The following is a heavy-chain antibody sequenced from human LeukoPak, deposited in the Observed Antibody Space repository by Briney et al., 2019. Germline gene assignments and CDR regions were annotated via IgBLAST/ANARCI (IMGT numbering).Heavy chain of an antibody. D-gene: IGHD2-21*02. Sequence: GASVKVSCKASGYTFTKYAINWVRQAPGQGLEWMGWINTNTGNPTFAQGFTGRFVFSLDTSVTTAYLQISSLKAEDTAVYYCASLPRCGGDCYNDAFDIWGQGTMVTVSS. V-gene: IGHV7-4-1*02. J-gene: IGHJ3*02. CDR1: GYTFTKYA. CDR3: ASLPRCGGDCYNDAFDI. CDR2: INTNTGNP.